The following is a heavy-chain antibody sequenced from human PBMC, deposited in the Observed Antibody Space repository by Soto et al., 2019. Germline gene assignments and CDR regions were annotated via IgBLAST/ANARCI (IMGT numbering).Heavy chain of an antibody. CDR3: ERDYPYCSSTSCYIDY. CDR2: ISSSSSYI. CDR1: GFTFSSYS. V-gene: IGHV3-21*01. J-gene: IGHJ4*02. Sequence: PGGSLRLSCAASGFTFSSYSMNWVRQAPGKGLEWASSISSSSSYIYYADSVKGRFTISRDNAKNSLYLQMNSLRAEDTAVYYCERDYPYCSSTSCYIDYWGQGTLVTVSS. D-gene: IGHD2-2*02.